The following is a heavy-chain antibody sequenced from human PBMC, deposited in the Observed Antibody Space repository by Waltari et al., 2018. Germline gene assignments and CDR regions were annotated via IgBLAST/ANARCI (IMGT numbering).Heavy chain of an antibody. CDR1: GGSVSSGSYY. J-gene: IGHJ4*02. Sequence: QVQLQESGPGLVKPSETLSLTCTVSGGSVSSGSYYWSWIRQPPGKGLEWIGYIYYSGRTNYNPSLKSRVTISVDTSKNQFSPKLSSVTAADTAVYYCAREGLGYSYGYYYFDYWGQGTLVTVSS. V-gene: IGHV4-61*01. CDR3: AREGLGYSYGYYYFDY. CDR2: IYYSGRT. D-gene: IGHD5-18*01.